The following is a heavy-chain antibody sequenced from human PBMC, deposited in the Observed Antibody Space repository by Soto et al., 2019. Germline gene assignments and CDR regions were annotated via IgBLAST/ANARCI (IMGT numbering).Heavy chain of an antibody. CDR1: GFTFSVYW. D-gene: IGHD4-4*01. CDR3: ARPGYSNYGPGVDV. V-gene: IGHV3-74*01. Sequence: EVQLVESGGGLVQPGGSLRLSCAASGFTFSVYWMHWVRHAPGKGLVWVSRIDSDGSTTSYADSVNGRCTISRDNAKSTLYLQMNSLRAEYTAVYYCARPGYSNYGPGVDVWGQGTKVTVSS. J-gene: IGHJ6*02. CDR2: IDSDGSTT.